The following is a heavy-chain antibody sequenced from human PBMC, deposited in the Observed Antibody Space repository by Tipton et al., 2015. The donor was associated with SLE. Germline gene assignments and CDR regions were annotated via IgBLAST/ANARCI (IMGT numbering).Heavy chain of an antibody. Sequence: TLSLTCTVSGGSISSYYWSWIRQPPGKGLEWIGYIYYSGSTNYNPSLKSRVTISVDTSKNQFSLKLSSVTAADTAVYYCARDNGDYYFDYWGQGTLVTVSS. CDR2: IYYSGST. CDR3: ARDNGDYYFDY. D-gene: IGHD4-17*01. J-gene: IGHJ4*02. CDR1: GGSISSYY. V-gene: IGHV4-59*01.